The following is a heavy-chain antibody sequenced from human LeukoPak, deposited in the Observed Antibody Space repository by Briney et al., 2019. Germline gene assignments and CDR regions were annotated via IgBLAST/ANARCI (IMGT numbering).Heavy chain of an antibody. V-gene: IGHV3-15*01. CDR3: TADVFKSGYRDPHIFDY. Sequence: GGSLRLSCAASGFTFSNAWMNWVRQSPGKGLEWVGRIKTKTDGGTTDYAAPVKGRFSISRDDSADTLYLQMNSLKTEDTAVCYCTADVFKSGYRDPHIFDYSGQGTLLSASS. J-gene: IGHJ4*02. CDR2: IKTKTDGGTT. CDR1: GFTFSNAW. D-gene: IGHD4-17*01.